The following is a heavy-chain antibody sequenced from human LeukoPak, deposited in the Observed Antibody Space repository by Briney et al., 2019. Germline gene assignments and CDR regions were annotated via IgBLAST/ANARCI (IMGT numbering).Heavy chain of an antibody. CDR2: IYYSGST. CDR1: GGSLSSSSYY. Sequence: SETLTLTCTVSGGSLSSSSYYWGWIRQPPGKGLEWIGSIYYSGSTYYIPSLKSRVNISVDTSKNQFSLKLSSVTAADTAVYYCARVIPLPAAEVDYWGQGTLVTVSS. J-gene: IGHJ4*02. V-gene: IGHV4-39*07. CDR3: ARVIPLPAAEVDY. D-gene: IGHD2-2*01.